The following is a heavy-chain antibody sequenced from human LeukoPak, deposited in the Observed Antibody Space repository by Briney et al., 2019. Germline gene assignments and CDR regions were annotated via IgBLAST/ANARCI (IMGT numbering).Heavy chain of an antibody. Sequence: GGSLRLSCAASGFTFSNAWMSWVRQAPGKGLEWVAVISYDGSNKYYADSVKGRFTISRDNSKNTLYLQMNSLRAEDTAVYYCARDYVRGVFDYWGQGTLVTVSS. V-gene: IGHV3-30*03. CDR1: GFTFSNAW. CDR2: ISYDGSNK. CDR3: ARDYVRGVFDY. D-gene: IGHD3-10*02. J-gene: IGHJ4*02.